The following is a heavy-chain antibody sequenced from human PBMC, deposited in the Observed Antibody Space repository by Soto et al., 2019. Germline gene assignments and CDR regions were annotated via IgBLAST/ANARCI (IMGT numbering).Heavy chain of an antibody. J-gene: IGHJ6*03. Sequence: QVQLVQSGAEVKKPGSSVKVSCKASGGTFSIYAITWVRQAPGQGLEWMGTIIPILGIANYAQKFQDTVTINADKSTSTAYMELSSLRSEDTAVYYCASWEYREDYYYMDVWGKGTTVTVSS. CDR3: ASWEYREDYYYMDV. D-gene: IGHD1-26*01. CDR1: GGTFSIYA. V-gene: IGHV1-69*02. CDR2: IIPILGIA.